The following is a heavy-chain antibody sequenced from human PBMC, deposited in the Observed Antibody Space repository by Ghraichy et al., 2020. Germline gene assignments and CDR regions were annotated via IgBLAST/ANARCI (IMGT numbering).Heavy chain of an antibody. CDR1: GFTFSTYA. J-gene: IGHJ6*02. Sequence: GGSLRLSCAASGFTFSTYAMSWVRQAPGKGLEWVSAIGGSGGSTYYADSVKGRVTVSRDNCTNTLYLQMNGLRAEDTAVYYCAKTNTMVRGDEYYYYGMDVWGQGTTVTVSS. CDR2: IGGSGGST. CDR3: AKTNTMVRGDEYYYYGMDV. D-gene: IGHD3-10*01. V-gene: IGHV3-23*01.